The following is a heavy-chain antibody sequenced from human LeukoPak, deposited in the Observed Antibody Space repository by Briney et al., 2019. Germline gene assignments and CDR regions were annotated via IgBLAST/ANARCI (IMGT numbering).Heavy chain of an antibody. D-gene: IGHD2-15*01. V-gene: IGHV3-48*01. Sequence: GGSLGLSCAASGSTFSSYSMNWVRQAPGKGLEWVSYISSSSSTIYYADSVKGRFTISRDNAKNSLYLQMNSLRAEDTAVYYCARARLSFTRGIGANYFDYWGQGTPVTVSS. CDR3: ARARLSFTRGIGANYFDY. CDR1: GSTFSSYS. CDR2: ISSSSSTI. J-gene: IGHJ4*02.